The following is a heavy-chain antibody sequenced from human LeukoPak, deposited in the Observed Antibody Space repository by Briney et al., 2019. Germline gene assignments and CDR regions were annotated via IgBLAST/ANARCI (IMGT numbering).Heavy chain of an antibody. V-gene: IGHV1-18*01. CDR3: ARDRVGNWYFDY. D-gene: IGHD4-23*01. CDR1: GYTFTSYA. J-gene: IGHJ4*02. Sequence: GASVKVSCKASGYTFTSYAISWVRQAPGQGLEWMGWISAYNGNTNYAQKLQGRVTMTTDTSTSTAYMELRSLISDDTAVYYCARDRVGNWYFDYWGQGTLVTVSS. CDR2: ISAYNGNT.